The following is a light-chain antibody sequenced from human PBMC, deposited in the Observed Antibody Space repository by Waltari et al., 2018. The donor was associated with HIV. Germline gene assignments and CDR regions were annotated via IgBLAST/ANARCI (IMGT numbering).Light chain of an antibody. Sequence: QSALTQPASMSGSPGQSITISCIRLDSHTDSFYSFSWYQHHPGKAPKLVIYDASSRPAGISSRFSGSQSGNTAFLTISGLQAEDEADFYCSSISGGTLVFGGGTTVTVL. V-gene: IGLV2-14*01. CDR1: DSHTDSFYS. J-gene: IGLJ1*01. CDR3: SSISGGTLV. CDR2: DAS.